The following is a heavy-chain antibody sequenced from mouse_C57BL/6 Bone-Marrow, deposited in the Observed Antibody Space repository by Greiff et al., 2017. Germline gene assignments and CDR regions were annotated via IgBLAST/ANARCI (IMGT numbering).Heavy chain of an antibody. CDR3: ARGAMVAYWYFDV. J-gene: IGHJ1*03. D-gene: IGHD2-2*01. CDR2: IDPSDSET. V-gene: IGHV1-52*01. Sequence: VQLQQPGAELVRPGSSVKLSCKASGYTFTSYWMHWVKQRPIQGLEWIGNIDPSDSETHYNQKFKDKATLTVDKSSSTAYMQLSSLTSEDSAVYYCARGAMVAYWYFDVWGTGTTVTVSS. CDR1: GYTFTSYW.